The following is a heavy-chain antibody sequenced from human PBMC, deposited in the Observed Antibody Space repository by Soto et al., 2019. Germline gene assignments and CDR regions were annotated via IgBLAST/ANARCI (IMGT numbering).Heavy chain of an antibody. Sequence: QVQLQESGPGLVKPSQTLSLTCTVSGGSISSGGYYWSWIRQHPGKGLEWIGYISYSGSTYYNSSLKSRASRSIDTSKNQLSLKLTSVTAADTAVYYCEREGAGPKGGSSWPGDAFDIWGQGTMVTVSS. CDR3: EREGAGPKGGSSWPGDAFDI. J-gene: IGHJ3*02. CDR2: ISYSGST. CDR1: GGSISSGGYY. V-gene: IGHV4-31*03. D-gene: IGHD6-13*01.